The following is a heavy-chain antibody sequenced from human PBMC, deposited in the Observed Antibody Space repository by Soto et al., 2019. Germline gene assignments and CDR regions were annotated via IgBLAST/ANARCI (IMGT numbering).Heavy chain of an antibody. CDR3: ARDLRGGLPLRGEYGMDV. V-gene: IGHV3-33*01. D-gene: IGHD2-21*01. CDR2: IWYDGSNK. CDR1: GFTFSSYG. J-gene: IGHJ6*02. Sequence: QVQLVESGGGVVQPGRSLRLSCAASGFTFSSYGMHWVRQAPGKGLEWVAVIWYDGSNKYYADSVKGRFTISRENSKNTLYLQMNSLRAEDTAVYYCARDLRGGLPLRGEYGMDVWGQGTTVTVSS.